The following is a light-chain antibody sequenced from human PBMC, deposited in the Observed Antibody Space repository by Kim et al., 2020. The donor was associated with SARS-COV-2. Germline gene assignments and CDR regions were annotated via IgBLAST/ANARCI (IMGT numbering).Light chain of an antibody. CDR2: DVI. V-gene: IGLV2-14*04. CDR3: SSYARSSSYV. J-gene: IGLJ1*01. Sequence: GQSIPISCTGTSSDVGAYKYVSWYQQHPGKAPELMIFDVIERPSGISNRFSGSKSGNTASLTISGLQAEDEADYYCSSYARSSSYVFGTGTKVTVL. CDR1: SSDVGAYKY.